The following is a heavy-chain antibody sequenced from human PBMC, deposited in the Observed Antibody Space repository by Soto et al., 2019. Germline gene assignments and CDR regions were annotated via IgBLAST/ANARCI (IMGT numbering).Heavy chain of an antibody. J-gene: IGHJ5*02. Sequence: SETLSLTCAVYGGSVNGYYWNWIRQPPGKGLEWIGEINHTGGTHYNPSIKSRVTMSVDTSKNQFSLRLSSVTAADTAIYYCATRITVFGLLIPPFDPWGQGTQVTVSS. V-gene: IGHV4-34*01. CDR3: ATRITVFGLLIPPFDP. CDR1: GGSVNGYY. D-gene: IGHD3-3*01. CDR2: INHTGGT.